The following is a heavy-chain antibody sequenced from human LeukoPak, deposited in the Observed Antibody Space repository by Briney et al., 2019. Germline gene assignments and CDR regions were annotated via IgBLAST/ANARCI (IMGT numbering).Heavy chain of an antibody. Sequence: GGSLRLSCAASGFTFSSYAMHWVRQAPGKGLEYVSAISSNGGSTYYANSVKGRFTISRDNSKNSLYLQMGSLRAEDMAVYYCARVSSGGYSYGAFDYWGQGTLVTVSS. CDR3: ARVSSGGYSYGAFDY. D-gene: IGHD5-18*01. CDR2: ISSNGGST. J-gene: IGHJ4*02. CDR1: GFTFSSYA. V-gene: IGHV3-64*01.